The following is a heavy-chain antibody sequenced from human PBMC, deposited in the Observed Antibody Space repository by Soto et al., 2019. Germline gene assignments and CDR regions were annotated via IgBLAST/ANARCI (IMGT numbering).Heavy chain of an antibody. J-gene: IGHJ6*02. CDR3: AKDRNFWSGYYDYGMDV. V-gene: IGHV3-30*18. CDR1: GFTFSSYG. CDR2: ISYDGSNK. D-gene: IGHD3-3*01. Sequence: GGSLRLSCAASGFTFSSYGMHWVRQAPGKGLEWVAVISYDGSNKYYADSVKGRFAISRDNSKNTLYLQMNSLRAEDTAVYYCAKDRNFWSGYYDYGMDVWGQGTTVTVS.